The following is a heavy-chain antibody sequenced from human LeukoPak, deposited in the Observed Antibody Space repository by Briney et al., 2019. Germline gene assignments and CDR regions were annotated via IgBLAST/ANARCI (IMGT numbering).Heavy chain of an antibody. D-gene: IGHD1-26*01. Sequence: GGSLRLSCAASGFTFTKYWMTWVRQAPGKGLEWVGNIKQDGSDKNYMDSVKGRFTISRDNTKNSVYLQMSSLRAEDTAVYYCAHLLSPHEDWEPDTDHWGQGTLVTVSS. CDR3: AHLLSPHEDWEPDTDH. V-gene: IGHV3-7*01. CDR2: IKQDGSDK. J-gene: IGHJ4*02. CDR1: GFTFTKYW.